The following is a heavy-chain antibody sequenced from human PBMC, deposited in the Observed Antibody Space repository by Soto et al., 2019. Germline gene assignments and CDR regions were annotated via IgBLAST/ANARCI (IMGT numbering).Heavy chain of an antibody. D-gene: IGHD6-13*01. CDR2: INAGNGNT. V-gene: IGHV1-3*01. J-gene: IGHJ4*02. CDR3: ARDGLDSSIDY. CDR1: GYAFTSYA. Sequence: ASLKVSCKSSGYAFTSYASHWVRQAPGQRLEWMGWINAGNGNTKYSQKFQGRVTITRDTSASTAYMELSSLRSEDTAVYYCARDGLDSSIDYWGQGTLVTVSS.